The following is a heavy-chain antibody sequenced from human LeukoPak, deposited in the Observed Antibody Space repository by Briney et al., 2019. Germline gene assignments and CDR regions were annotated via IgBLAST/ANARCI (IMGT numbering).Heavy chain of an antibody. CDR3: ARVGRRVAVAGNAFDI. CDR1: GFTVSSTY. D-gene: IGHD6-19*01. Sequence: SGGSLRLSCAASGFTVSSTYMNWVRQAPGKGLEWVSVIFGGGDTYYADSVKGRFIISRDNSKNTLHLQLNSLRAEDTAVYFCARVGRRVAVAGNAFDIWGQGTMVTVSS. J-gene: IGHJ3*02. V-gene: IGHV3-66*01. CDR2: IFGGGDT.